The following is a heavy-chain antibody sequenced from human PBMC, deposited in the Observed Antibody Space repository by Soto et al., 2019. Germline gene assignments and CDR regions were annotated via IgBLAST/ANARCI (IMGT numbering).Heavy chain of an antibody. CDR3: ARKGDPYYYDSSGSHFYY. CDR2: IIPIFGTA. D-gene: IGHD3-22*01. V-gene: IGHV1-69*13. CDR1: GGTFSSYA. J-gene: IGHJ4*02. Sequence: SVKVSCKASGGTFSSYAISWVRQAPGQGLEWMGGIIPIFGTANYAQKFQRRVTITADESTSTAYMELSSLRSEDTAVYYCARKGDPYYYDSSGSHFYYWGQGTLVTVSS.